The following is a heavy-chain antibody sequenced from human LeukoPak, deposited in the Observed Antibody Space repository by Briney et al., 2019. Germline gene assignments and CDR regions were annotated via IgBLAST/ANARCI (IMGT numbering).Heavy chain of an antibody. CDR2: ISSSSSYI. V-gene: IGHV3-21*01. CDR1: GFTFSSYS. CDR3: AREARLGELSPSGY. Sequence: PGGSLRLSCAASGFTFSSYSMNWVRQAPGEGLEWVSSISSSSSYIYYADSVKGRFTISRDNAKNSLYLQMNSLRAEDTAVYYCAREARLGELSPSGYWGQGTLVTVSS. D-gene: IGHD3-16*02. J-gene: IGHJ4*02.